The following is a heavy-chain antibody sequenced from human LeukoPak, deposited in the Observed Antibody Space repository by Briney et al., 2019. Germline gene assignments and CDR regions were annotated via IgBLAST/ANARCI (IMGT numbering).Heavy chain of an antibody. V-gene: IGHV4-31*03. Sequence: SQTLSLTCTVSGGSISSGGYYWSWIRQHPGKGLEWIGYIYYSGRTYYNPSLKSRLTTSVDTSKNQFSLQLTSVTAADTAVYYCARLLGAANTDYFDYWGQGTLVTVSS. J-gene: IGHJ4*02. D-gene: IGHD6-13*01. CDR3: ARLLGAANTDYFDY. CDR2: IYYSGRT. CDR1: GGSISSGGYY.